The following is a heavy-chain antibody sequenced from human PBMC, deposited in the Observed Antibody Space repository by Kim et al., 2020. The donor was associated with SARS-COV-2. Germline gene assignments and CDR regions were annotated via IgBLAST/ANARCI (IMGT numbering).Heavy chain of an antibody. CDR3: ATTGGRYRVSANEARDY. CDR2: IKQDGSEK. CDR1: GFTFSSYW. V-gene: IGHV3-7*01. D-gene: IGHD5-12*01. J-gene: IGHJ4*02. Sequence: GGSLRLSCAASGFTFSSYWMSWVRQAPGKGLEWVANIKQDGSEKYYVDSVKGRFTISRDNAKNSLYLQMNSLRAEDTAVYYCATTGGRYRVSANEARDYWGQGTLVTVSS.